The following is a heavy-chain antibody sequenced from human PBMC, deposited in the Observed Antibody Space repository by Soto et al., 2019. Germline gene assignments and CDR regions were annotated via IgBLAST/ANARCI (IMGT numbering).Heavy chain of an antibody. D-gene: IGHD3-3*01. V-gene: IGHV4-31*03. J-gene: IGHJ4*02. CDR1: GGSITSGGYY. CDR3: ERDSPGFYFDS. CDR2: IHYSGYT. Sequence: SETLSLTCTVSGGSITSGGYYWNWIRQNPGKGLEWIGYIHYSGYTYYNPSLKSRVIISVDTSKNQFSLKLSSVTAADTAVYYCERDSPGFYFDSWGLGSLVTVSS.